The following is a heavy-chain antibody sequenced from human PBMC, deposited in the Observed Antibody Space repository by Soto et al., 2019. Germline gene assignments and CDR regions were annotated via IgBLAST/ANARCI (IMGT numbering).Heavy chain of an antibody. J-gene: IGHJ5*02. V-gene: IGHV3-33*01. D-gene: IGHD1-1*01. CDR2: IRYDGSDT. CDR1: GFKFNSYG. CDR3: ARDRFGGTEGTTWLDP. Sequence: QEQLVQSGGGVVQPGRSLRLSCAASGFKFNSYGMHCVRQAPGKGLEWVAVIRYDGSDTSYGDSVKGRFTISRDNSKNTLHLQMSSLRVDDTAVYYCARDRFGGTEGTTWLDPWGQGSLVTVSS.